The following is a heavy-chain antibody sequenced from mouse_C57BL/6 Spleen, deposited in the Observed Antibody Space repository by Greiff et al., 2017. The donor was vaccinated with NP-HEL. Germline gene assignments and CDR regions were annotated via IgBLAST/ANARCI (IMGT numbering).Heavy chain of an antibody. V-gene: IGHV1-53*01. CDR1: GYTFTSYW. Sequence: QVHVKQPGTELVKPGASVKLSCKASGYTFTSYWMHWVKQRPGQGLEWIGNINPSNGGTNYNEKFKSKATLTVDKSSSTAYMQLSSLTSEDSAVYYCARSPTYLEGMDYWGQGTSVTVSS. J-gene: IGHJ4*01. CDR2: INPSNGGT. D-gene: IGHD5-5*01. CDR3: ARSPTYLEGMDY.